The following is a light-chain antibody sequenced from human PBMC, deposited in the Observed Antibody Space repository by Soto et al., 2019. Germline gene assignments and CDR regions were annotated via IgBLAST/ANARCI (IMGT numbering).Light chain of an antibody. Sequence: EIVLTHSPPTLSLSPGERATLSCRASQSFSSYLAWYQQKPGQAPRLLIYDASKRATGIPARFSGRGSGTDFTLTISSLEPEDFAVYYCQQRSNWPPVITFGQGTRLEIK. J-gene: IGKJ5*01. V-gene: IGKV3-11*01. CDR3: QQRSNWPPVIT. CDR1: QSFSSY. CDR2: DAS.